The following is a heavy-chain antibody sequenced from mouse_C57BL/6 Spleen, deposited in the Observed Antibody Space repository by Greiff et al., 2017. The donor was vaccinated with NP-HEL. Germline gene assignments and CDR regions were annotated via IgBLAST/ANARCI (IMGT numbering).Heavy chain of an antibody. CDR2: IYPGSGNT. CDR1: GYTFTDYY. J-gene: IGHJ4*01. CDR3: ARGVDDYDAMDY. D-gene: IGHD1-1*02. V-gene: IGHV1-76*01. Sequence: QVQLQQSGAELVRPGASVKLSCKASGYTFTDYYINWVKQRPGQGLEWIARIYPGSGNTYYNEKFKGKATLTAEKSSSTAYMQLSSLTSEDSAVYFCARGVDDYDAMDYWGQGTSVTVSS.